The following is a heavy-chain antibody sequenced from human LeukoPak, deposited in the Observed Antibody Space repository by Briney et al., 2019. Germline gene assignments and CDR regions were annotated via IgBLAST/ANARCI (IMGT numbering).Heavy chain of an antibody. V-gene: IGHV3-30*18. Sequence: PGGSLRPSCAASGFTFSSYGMHWVRQAPGKGLGWVAVISYDGSNKYYADSVKGRFTISRDNSKNTLYLQMNSLRAEDTAVYYCAKSKVEMATTSDYWGQGTLVTVSS. CDR1: GFTFSSYG. D-gene: IGHD5-24*01. CDR2: ISYDGSNK. J-gene: IGHJ4*02. CDR3: AKSKVEMATTSDY.